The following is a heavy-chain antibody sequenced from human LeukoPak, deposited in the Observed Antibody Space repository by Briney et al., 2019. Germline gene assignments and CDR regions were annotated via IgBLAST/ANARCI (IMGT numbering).Heavy chain of an antibody. V-gene: IGHV1-69*06. CDR3: ARTGRDTSSSNPFDL. CDR1: DGIFSTYA. J-gene: IGHJ4*02. D-gene: IGHD6-13*01. Sequence: SVNVSCQSSDGIFSTYAINCVRQAPGQELEWMGRIIPMLGTASNAEKFYGRVTITADKSTSTTYLELNSLRSDDTSVYYCARTGRDTSSSNPFDLWGQGTRVTVSS. CDR2: IIPMLGTA.